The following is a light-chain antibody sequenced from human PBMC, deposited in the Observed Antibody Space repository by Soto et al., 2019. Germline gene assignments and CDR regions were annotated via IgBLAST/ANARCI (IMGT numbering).Light chain of an antibody. CDR2: WAS. J-gene: IGKJ1*01. Sequence: VMTPTTNSPCLCLSESDTISCESSHSVLVSSNNKNYLAWYQQKPGQPPNLLIYWASTRESGVPDRFSGSGSGTDFTLTISSLQAEDVAVYYCQQYYNPPRTSGQGSKVDIK. V-gene: IGKV4-1*01. CDR3: QQYYNPPRT. CDR1: HSVLVSSNNKNY.